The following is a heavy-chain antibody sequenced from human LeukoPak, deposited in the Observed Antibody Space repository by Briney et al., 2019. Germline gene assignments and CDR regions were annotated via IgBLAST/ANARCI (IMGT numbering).Heavy chain of an antibody. D-gene: IGHD3-22*01. V-gene: IGHV4-34*01. CDR2: INHSGST. Sequence: SWIRQPPGKGLEWIGEINHSGSTNYNPSLKSRVTISVDTSKNQFSLKLSSVTAADTAVYYCARRTRRYYYDSSGYYLRSYYFDYWGQGTLVTVSS. J-gene: IGHJ4*02. CDR3: ARRTRRYYYDSSGYYLRSYYFDY.